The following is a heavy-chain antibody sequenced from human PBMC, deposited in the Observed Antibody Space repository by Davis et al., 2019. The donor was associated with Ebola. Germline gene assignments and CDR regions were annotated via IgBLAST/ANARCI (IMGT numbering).Heavy chain of an antibody. D-gene: IGHD2-2*01. V-gene: IGHV5-51*01. CDR1: GYSFTSYW. CDR3: ARLGSTHCSSTSCSPEGPKFDP. CDR2: IYPGDSDT. J-gene: IGHJ5*02. Sequence: GESLKISCKGSGYSFTSYWIGWVRQMPGKGLEWMGIIYPGDSDTRYSPSFQGQVTISADKSISTAYLQWSSLKASDTAMYYCARLGSTHCSSTSCSPEGPKFDPWGQGTLVTVSS.